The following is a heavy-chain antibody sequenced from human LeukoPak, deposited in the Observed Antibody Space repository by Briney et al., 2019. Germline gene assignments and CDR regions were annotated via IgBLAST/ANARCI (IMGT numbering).Heavy chain of an antibody. CDR3: ASIAARVGFDY. CDR1: GYSISSGYY. CDR2: THHSGST. J-gene: IGHJ4*02. V-gene: IGHV4-38-2*01. D-gene: IGHD6-6*01. Sequence: SETLSLTXAVSGYSISSGYYWGWIRQPPGKGLEWIGSTHHSGSTYYNPSLKSRVTISVDTSKNQFSLKLSSVTAADTAVFYCASIAARVGFDYWGQGTLVTVSS.